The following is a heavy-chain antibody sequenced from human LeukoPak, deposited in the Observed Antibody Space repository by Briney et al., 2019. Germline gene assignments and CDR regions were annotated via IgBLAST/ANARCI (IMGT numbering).Heavy chain of an antibody. CDR2: IQYDGSNK. V-gene: IGHV3-30*02. CDR3: ARGSCYSCPLGY. D-gene: IGHD2-15*01. J-gene: IGHJ4*02. Sequence: GGSLRLSCAASGFTFSSYGMHWVRQAPGKGLEWVTFIQYDGSNKYYADSVKGRFTISRDNSKNTLYLQMNSLRAEDTAVYYCARGSCYSCPLGYWGQGTLVTVSS. CDR1: GFTFSSYG.